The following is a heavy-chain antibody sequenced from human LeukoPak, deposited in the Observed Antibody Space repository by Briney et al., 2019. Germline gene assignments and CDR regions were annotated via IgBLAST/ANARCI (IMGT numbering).Heavy chain of an antibody. Sequence: GASVKVSCKASGYTFTGYYMHWVRQAPGQGLEWMGWINPNSGGTNYAQKFQGRVTMTRDTSISTAYMELSRLRSDDTAVYYCARDPRGYSSSSQGNWFDPWGQGTLVTVSS. D-gene: IGHD6-6*01. V-gene: IGHV1-2*02. CDR2: INPNSGGT. CDR1: GYTFTGYY. J-gene: IGHJ5*02. CDR3: ARDPRGYSSSSQGNWFDP.